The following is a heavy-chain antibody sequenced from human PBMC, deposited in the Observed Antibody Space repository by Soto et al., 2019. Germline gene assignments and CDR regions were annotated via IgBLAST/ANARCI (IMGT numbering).Heavy chain of an antibody. J-gene: IGHJ4*02. CDR3: ATAPPVM. CDR1: GFNFSSAW. V-gene: IGHV3-15*01. CDR2: LKSKADGGAT. Sequence: EVPLVESGGGLVKPGGSLRLSCAASGFNFSSAWMSWVRQAPGRGLEWVGRLKSKADGGATDYAAPVKGRFTISRDDSKNILSLQMNSLKTEDTAVCYCATAPPVMWGQGTLVTVSS. D-gene: IGHD3-16*01.